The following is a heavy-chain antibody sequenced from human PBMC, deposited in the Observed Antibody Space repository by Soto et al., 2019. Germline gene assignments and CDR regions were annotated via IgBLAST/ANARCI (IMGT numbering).Heavy chain of an antibody. CDR3: ATGTLIWSGYYSGFDY. D-gene: IGHD3-3*01. Sequence: GGSLRLSCAASGFTFSSYGMHWVRQAPGKGLEWVAVIWYDGSNKYYADSVKGRFTISRDNSKNTLYLQMNSLRAEDTAVYYCATGTLIWSGYYSGFDYWGQGTLVTVSS. CDR2: IWYDGSNK. V-gene: IGHV3-33*01. CDR1: GFTFSSYG. J-gene: IGHJ4*02.